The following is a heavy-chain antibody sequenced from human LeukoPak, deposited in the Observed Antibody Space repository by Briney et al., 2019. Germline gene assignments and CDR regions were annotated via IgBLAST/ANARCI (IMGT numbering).Heavy chain of an antibody. J-gene: IGHJ4*02. CDR1: GFTFRSHA. CDR2: IYENGGTT. CDR3: AKDFRIGYSAHFDY. Sequence: GGSLRLSCVGSGFTFRSHAMSWVRQAPEKGLEFVSGIYENGGTTYYADSVKGRFSISRDNSKNTLYLQMDSLRGKDTAVYYCAKDFRIGYSAHFDYWGQGALVTVSS. V-gene: IGHV3-23*01. D-gene: IGHD2-21*01.